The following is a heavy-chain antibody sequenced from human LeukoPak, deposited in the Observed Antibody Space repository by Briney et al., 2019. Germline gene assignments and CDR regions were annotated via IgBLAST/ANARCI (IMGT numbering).Heavy chain of an antibody. Sequence: GGSLRLSCAASGFTFSTYAIHWVRQAPGKGLEWVAFISYDGSNRYYVDSVKGRLTISRDNSKNTLYLQMNSLRAEDTAVYYCARPMTANAFDIWGQGTMVTVSS. V-gene: IGHV3-30-3*01. CDR2: ISYDGSNR. J-gene: IGHJ3*02. CDR1: GFTFSTYA. CDR3: ARPMTANAFDI.